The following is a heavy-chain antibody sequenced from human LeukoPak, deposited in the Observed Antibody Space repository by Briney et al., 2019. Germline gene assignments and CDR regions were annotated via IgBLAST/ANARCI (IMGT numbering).Heavy chain of an antibody. J-gene: IGHJ4*02. V-gene: IGHV4-39*07. CDR3: AREGRSYYYDSSGYYFWVY. Sequence: SETLSLTCTVSGGSISSSSYYWGWIRQPPGKGLEWIGSIYYSGSTYYNPSLKSRVTISVDTSKNQFSLKLSSVTAADTAVYYCAREGRSYYYDSSGYYFWVYWGQGTLVTVSS. CDR1: GGSISSSSYY. CDR2: IYYSGST. D-gene: IGHD3-22*01.